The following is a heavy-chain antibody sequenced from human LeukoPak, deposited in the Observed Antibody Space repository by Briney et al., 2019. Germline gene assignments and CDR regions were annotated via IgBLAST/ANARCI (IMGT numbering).Heavy chain of an antibody. CDR1: GGTFSSYA. J-gene: IGHJ4*02. D-gene: IGHD3-10*01. CDR2: IIPIFGTA. CDR3: ATYLWFGELNLDY. V-gene: IGHV1-69*06. Sequence: ASVKVSYKASGGTFSSYAISWVRQAPGQGLEWMGGIIPIFGTANYAQKFQGRVTMTEDTSTDTAYMELSSLRSEDTAVYYCATYLWFGELNLDYWGQGTLVTVSS.